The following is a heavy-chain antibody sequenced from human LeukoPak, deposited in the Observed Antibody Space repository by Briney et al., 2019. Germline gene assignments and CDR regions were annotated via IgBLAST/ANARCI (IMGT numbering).Heavy chain of an antibody. V-gene: IGHV3-23*01. D-gene: IGHD1-26*01. CDR2: ISGSGGST. CDR1: GLTFSSYA. CDR3: AKVVGATYSYYYYGMDV. Sequence: GGSLRLSCAASGLTFSSYAMSWVRQAPGKGLEWVSAISGSGGSTYYADSVKGRFTISRDNSKNTLYLQMNSLRAEDTAVYYCAKVVGATYSYYYYGMDVWGQGITVTVSS. J-gene: IGHJ6*02.